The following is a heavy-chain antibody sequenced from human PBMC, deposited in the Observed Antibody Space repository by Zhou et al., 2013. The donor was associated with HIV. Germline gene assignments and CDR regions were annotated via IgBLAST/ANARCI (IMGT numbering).Heavy chain of an antibody. CDR3: ASSLQQLPRTGAFDI. Sequence: QVQLVQSGAEVKKPGSSVKVSCKASGGTFSSYAISWVRQAPGQGLEWMGRIIPILGIANYAQKFQGRVTITADKSTSTAYMELSSLRSEDTAVYYCASSLQQLPRTGAFDIWGQGDNGHRLF. D-gene: IGHD6-13*01. CDR2: IIPILGIA. CDR1: GGTFSSYA. V-gene: IGHV1-69*04. J-gene: IGHJ3*02.